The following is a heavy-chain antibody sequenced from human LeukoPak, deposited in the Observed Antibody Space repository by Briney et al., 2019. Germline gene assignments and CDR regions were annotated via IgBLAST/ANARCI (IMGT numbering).Heavy chain of an antibody. CDR2: IYYRSKWYN. CDR3: ARERRSSAMDY. J-gene: IGHJ4*02. CDR1: GDSVSRNTAA. V-gene: IGHV6-1*01. Sequence: SQTLSLTCALSGDSVSRNTAAWTWVRQSPSRGLEWLGRIYYRSKWYNDYAVSVKSRITINPDTSKNQFSLQLNSVTSEDTAVYYCARERRSSAMDYWGQGTLVTVSS. D-gene: IGHD2-2*01.